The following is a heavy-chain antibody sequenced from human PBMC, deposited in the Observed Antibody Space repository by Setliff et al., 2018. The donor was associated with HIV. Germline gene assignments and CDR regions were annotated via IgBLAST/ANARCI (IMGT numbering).Heavy chain of an antibody. CDR2: ILSDGSDK. Sequence: SLRLSCAASGFTFSNYAMHWVRQAPGKGLEWVAVILSDGSDKYYTDSVKGRFTISRDNSKRTLYLQMNSLRDEDTAVYYCAREGGSSDSLDYWGQGALVTVS. CDR1: GFTFSNYA. J-gene: IGHJ4*02. D-gene: IGHD6-13*01. CDR3: AREGGSSDSLDY. V-gene: IGHV3-30*19.